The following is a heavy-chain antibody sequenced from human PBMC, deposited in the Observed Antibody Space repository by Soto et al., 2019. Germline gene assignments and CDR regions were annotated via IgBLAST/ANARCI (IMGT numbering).Heavy chain of an antibody. CDR3: APMANFGSLNWFDP. D-gene: IGHD3-10*01. Sequence: GXSVKVSCTASGSPFTNNDFIWVRQAPGQGLEWMGWMNPGSGDTGYAQKFQGRVTMTRDISIATAYMELSSLRSDDTAIYYCAPMANFGSLNWFDPWGQGTLVTVSS. CDR2: MNPGSGDT. CDR1: GSPFTNND. J-gene: IGHJ5*02. V-gene: IGHV1-8*01.